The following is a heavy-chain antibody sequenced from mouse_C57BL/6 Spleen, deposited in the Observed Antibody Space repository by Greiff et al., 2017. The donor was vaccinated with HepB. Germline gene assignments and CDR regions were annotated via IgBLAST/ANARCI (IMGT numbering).Heavy chain of an antibody. CDR2: IDPETGGT. J-gene: IGHJ3*01. Sequence: QVQLQQSGAELVRPGASVTLSCKASGYTFTDYEMHWVKQTPVHGLEWIGAIDPETGGTAYNQKFKGKAILTADKSSSTAYMELRSLTSEDSAVYYCTRRGIYYPFAYWGQGTLVTVSA. CDR3: TRRGIYYPFAY. V-gene: IGHV1-15*01. CDR1: GYTFTDYE. D-gene: IGHD1-1*01.